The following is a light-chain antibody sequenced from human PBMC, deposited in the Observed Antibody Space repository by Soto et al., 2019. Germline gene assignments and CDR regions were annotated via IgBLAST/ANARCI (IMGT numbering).Light chain of an antibody. CDR3: SSYTSSSTVV. V-gene: IGLV2-14*01. J-gene: IGLJ2*01. Sequence: QSALTQPASVSGSPGQSITISCTGTSSDVGGYNYVSWYQQHPGKAPKLMIYDVSNRSSGVSNRFSGSKSGNTASLTISGLQAEGEADYYCSSYTSSSTVVFGGGTKVTVL. CDR2: DVS. CDR1: SSDVGGYNY.